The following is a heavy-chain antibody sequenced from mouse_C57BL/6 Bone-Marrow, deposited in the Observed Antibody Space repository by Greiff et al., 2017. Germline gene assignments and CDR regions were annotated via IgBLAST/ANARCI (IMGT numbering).Heavy chain of an antibody. CDR1: GYTFTDYN. D-gene: IGHD1-1*01. J-gene: IGHJ2*01. Sequence: EVQLQESGPELVKPGASVKIPCKASGYTFTDYNMDWVKQSHGKSLEWIGDINPNNGGTIYNQKFKGKATLTVDKSSSTAYMELRSLTSEDTAVYYCARTDYYGSSYFDYWGQGTTLTVSS. CDR2: INPNNGGT. V-gene: IGHV1-18*01. CDR3: ARTDYYGSSYFDY.